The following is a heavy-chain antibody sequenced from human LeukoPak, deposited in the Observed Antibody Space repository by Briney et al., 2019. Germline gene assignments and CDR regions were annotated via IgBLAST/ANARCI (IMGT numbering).Heavy chain of an antibody. J-gene: IGHJ6*03. Sequence: GASVKVSCKASGYTFTSYDINWVRQATGQGLEWMGWMNPNSGNTGYAQKFQGRVTITRNTSISTAYMELSSLRSEDTAVYYCARIKCGGDCRGYYYYYHMDVWGKGTTVTISS. CDR3: ARIKCGGDCRGYYYYYHMDV. D-gene: IGHD2-21*02. CDR1: GYTFTSYD. CDR2: MNPNSGNT. V-gene: IGHV1-8*01.